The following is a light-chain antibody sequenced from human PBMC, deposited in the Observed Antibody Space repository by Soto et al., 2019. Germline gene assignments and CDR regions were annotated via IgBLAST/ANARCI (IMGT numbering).Light chain of an antibody. Sequence: DIQMTQSPSTLSASVGDRVTITCRASQSISSWLAWYQQKPGQAPKLLIYKASSLESGVPSRFSGSGSGTEFPLTISSLQPDDFATYYCQQYDDYPFTFGPGTKVDIK. CDR3: QQYDDYPFT. V-gene: IGKV1-5*03. CDR2: KAS. J-gene: IGKJ3*01. CDR1: QSISSW.